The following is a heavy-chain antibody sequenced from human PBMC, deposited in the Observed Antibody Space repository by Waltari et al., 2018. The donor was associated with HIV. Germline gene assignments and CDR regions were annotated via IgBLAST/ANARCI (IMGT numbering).Heavy chain of an antibody. CDR1: GYTFSNSY. D-gene: IGHD2-2*01. V-gene: IGHV1-2*06. J-gene: IGHJ4*02. CDR2: INPSNGGT. Sequence: QVQLVQSGAEGKTPGDSVEVPFKASGYTFSNSYLDWFRQAPGQGLEWMGRINPSNGGTNYAQSFQGRVTMTRDTSISTAYMELTRLTSDDTTVYYCARADCSATGCQIGGYWGQGTLVTVSS. CDR3: ARADCSATGCQIGGY.